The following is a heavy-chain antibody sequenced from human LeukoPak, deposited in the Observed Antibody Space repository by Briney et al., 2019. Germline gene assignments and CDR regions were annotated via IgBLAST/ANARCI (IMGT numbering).Heavy chain of an antibody. CDR2: IYYSGST. Sequence: SETLSLTCTVSGGSISSYYWSWIRQPPGKGLEWIGYIYYSGSTNYNPSLKGRVTISVDTSKNQFSLKLSSVTAADTAVYYCARASYCSGGSCELDYWGQGTLVTVSS. D-gene: IGHD2-15*01. CDR3: ARASYCSGGSCELDY. V-gene: IGHV4-59*01. CDR1: GGSISSYY. J-gene: IGHJ4*02.